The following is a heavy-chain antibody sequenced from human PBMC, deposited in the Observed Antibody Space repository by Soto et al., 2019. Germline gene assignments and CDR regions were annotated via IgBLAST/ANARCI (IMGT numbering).Heavy chain of an antibody. D-gene: IGHD6-19*01. CDR2: ISGSGGST. V-gene: IGHV3-23*01. CDR1: GFTFSSYA. Sequence: EVQLLESGGGLVQPGGSLRLSCAASGFTFSSYAMSWVRQAPGKGLEWVSAISGSGGSTYYADSVKGRFTISRDNSKNTLYQKMNSRRAENTAVYYCAKDWKAVADGVFDYGGQGTLVTVSS. J-gene: IGHJ4*02. CDR3: AKDWKAVADGVFDY.